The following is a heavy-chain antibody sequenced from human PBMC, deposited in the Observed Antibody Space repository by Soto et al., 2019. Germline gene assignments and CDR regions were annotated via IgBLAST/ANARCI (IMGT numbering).Heavy chain of an antibody. D-gene: IGHD1-1*01. CDR2: IKEDASDK. V-gene: IGHV3-7*01. CDR3: ARGIDDNASFGMDV. J-gene: IGHJ6*02. CDR1: RFTFSSYW. Sequence: PGGSLRLSCAAPRFTFSSYWMSLVRQAPGRGLDWVANIKEDASDKYYADSVRGRFTISRDNAKKSLYVQMNSLRVEDTAVYYCARGIDDNASFGMDVWGQWTPVTVSS.